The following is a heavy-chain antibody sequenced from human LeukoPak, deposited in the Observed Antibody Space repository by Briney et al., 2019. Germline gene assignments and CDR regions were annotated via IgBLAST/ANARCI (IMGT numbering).Heavy chain of an antibody. CDR3: ARRDCSSTSCYGP. V-gene: IGHV4-34*01. J-gene: IGHJ5*02. CDR2: INHSGST. CDR1: GGSFSGYY. Sequence: SETLSLTCAVYGGSFSGYYWSWIRQPPGKGLEWIGEINHSGSTNYNPSLKSRVTISVDTSKNQSSLKLSSVTAADTAVYYCARRDCSSTSCYGPWGQGTLVTVSS. D-gene: IGHD2-2*01.